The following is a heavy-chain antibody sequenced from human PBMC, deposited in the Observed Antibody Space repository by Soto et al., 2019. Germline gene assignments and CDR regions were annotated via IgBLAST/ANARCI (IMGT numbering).Heavy chain of an antibody. J-gene: IGHJ4*02. D-gene: IGHD6-13*01. CDR2: IWYDGSNK. CDR1: GFSFSSYD. CDR3: ARGYSSSRDLGY. Sequence: QVKLVESRGGVVQPGTSLRLSCAASGFSFSSYDIHWVRQAPGKGLEWVAVIWYDGSNKYYADSVKGRFIISRDNSKNTLYLQMNSLRADDTAVYYCARGYSSSRDLGYWGQGTLVTVSS. V-gene: IGHV3-33*01.